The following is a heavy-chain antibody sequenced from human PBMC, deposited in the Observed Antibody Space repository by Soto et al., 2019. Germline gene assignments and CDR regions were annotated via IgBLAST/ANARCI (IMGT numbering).Heavy chain of an antibody. CDR1: GFTFSSYA. CDR3: AKDRKSVSGWYWDY. Sequence: GGSLRLSCAASGFTFSSYAMSWVRQAPGKGLEWVSAISGSGGSTYYADSVKGRFTISRDNSKNTLYLQMNSLRAEDTAVYYCAKDRKSVSGWYWDYRGQRTLVTVSS. J-gene: IGHJ4*02. D-gene: IGHD6-19*01. V-gene: IGHV3-23*01. CDR2: ISGSGGST.